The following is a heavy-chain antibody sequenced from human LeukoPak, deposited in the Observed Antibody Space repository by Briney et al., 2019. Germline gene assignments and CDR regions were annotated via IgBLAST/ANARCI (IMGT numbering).Heavy chain of an antibody. CDR3: ARGKYYYDSNSSYRYFDP. D-gene: IGHD3-22*01. Sequence: TPSETLSLTCIVSGGSISSYYWSWLRQPAGKGLEWIGRIYTTGNTNYNPSLKSRVTMSIDTSKKQFSLKLSSVTAADTAVYYCARGKYYYDSNSSYRYFDPWGQGTLVTVSS. CDR1: GGSISSYY. V-gene: IGHV4-4*07. CDR2: IYTTGNT. J-gene: IGHJ5*02.